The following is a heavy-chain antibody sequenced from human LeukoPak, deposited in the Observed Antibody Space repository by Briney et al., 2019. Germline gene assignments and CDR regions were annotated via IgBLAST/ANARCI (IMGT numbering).Heavy chain of an antibody. J-gene: IGHJ4*02. V-gene: IGHV3-66*02. Sequence: GGSLRLSCAASGFTVSSNYMSWVRQAPGKGLEWVSVIYSGGSTYYADSVKGRFTISRDNSKNTVYLQMNSLRAEDTAVYYCARMTYASAHFNYWGQGTPVTVSS. CDR3: ARMTYASAHFNY. CDR2: IYSGGST. CDR1: GFTVSSNY. D-gene: IGHD2-21*02.